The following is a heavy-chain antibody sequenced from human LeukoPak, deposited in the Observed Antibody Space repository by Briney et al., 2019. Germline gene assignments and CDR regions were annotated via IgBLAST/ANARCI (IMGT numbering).Heavy chain of an antibody. J-gene: IGHJ4*02. V-gene: IGHV4-59*01. CDR2: IYYSGST. D-gene: IGHD2-21*02. Sequence: SETLSLTCTVSGGSISSYHWSWIRQPPGKGLEWIGYIYYSGSTNYNPSLKSRVTISVDTSKNQFSLKLSSVTAADTAVYYCAREAYCGGDCYSGFDYWGQGTLVTVSS. CDR1: GGSISSYH. CDR3: AREAYCGGDCYSGFDY.